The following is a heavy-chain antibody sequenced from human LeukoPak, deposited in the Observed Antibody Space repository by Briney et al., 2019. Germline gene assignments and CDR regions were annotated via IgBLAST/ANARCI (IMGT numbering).Heavy chain of an antibody. Sequence: ASVKVSCKASGYTFTGYYMHWVRQAPGQGLEWMGWINPNSGGTNYAQKFQGWVTMTRDTSMSTAYMELSRLRSDDTAVYYCARDRAGAAAGTRPEYFQHWGQGTLVTVSS. V-gene: IGHV1-2*04. J-gene: IGHJ1*01. D-gene: IGHD6-13*01. CDR2: INPNSGGT. CDR1: GYTFTGYY. CDR3: ARDRAGAAAGTRPEYFQH.